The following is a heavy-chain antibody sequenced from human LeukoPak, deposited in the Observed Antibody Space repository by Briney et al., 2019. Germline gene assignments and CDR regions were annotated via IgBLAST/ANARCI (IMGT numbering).Heavy chain of an antibody. Sequence: GRSLRLSCAASGFTFSSYGMHWVRQAPGTGLEWVAVISYDGSNKYYADSVKGRFTISRDNSKNTLCLQMNSLRAEDTAVCYCAKDRYCSSTSCPIDYWGQGTLVTVSS. CDR3: AKDRYCSSTSCPIDY. J-gene: IGHJ4*02. CDR1: GFTFSSYG. V-gene: IGHV3-30*18. CDR2: ISYDGSNK. D-gene: IGHD2-2*01.